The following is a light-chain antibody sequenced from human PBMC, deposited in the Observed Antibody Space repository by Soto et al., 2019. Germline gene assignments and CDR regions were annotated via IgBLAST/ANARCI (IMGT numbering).Light chain of an antibody. Sequence: DIQMTQSPSSVSASVGNRVTITCRASQGISSWLAWYQQKPGKAPKLLIYKAYSLESGVTSRFSGSGSGTEFTLTISSLQPDDFATYYCQPYNSYSEAVGPGTKVEI. CDR1: QGISSW. CDR3: QPYNSYSEA. CDR2: KAY. V-gene: IGKV1-5*03. J-gene: IGKJ1*01.